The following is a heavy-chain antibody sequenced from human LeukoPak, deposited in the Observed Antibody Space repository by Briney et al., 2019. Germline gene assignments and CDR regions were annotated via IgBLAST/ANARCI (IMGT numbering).Heavy chain of an antibody. CDR2: INSDGSST. CDR1: GFTFSSYW. Sequence: GGSLRLSCAASGFTFSSYWMHWVRQAPGKGLVWVSRINSDGSSTSYADSVKGRFTISRDNAKNTLYLQMNSLRAEDTAVYYCAKDYSSSRPREGYYGMDVWGQGTRVTVSS. D-gene: IGHD6-13*01. CDR3: AKDYSSSRPREGYYGMDV. J-gene: IGHJ6*02. V-gene: IGHV3-74*01.